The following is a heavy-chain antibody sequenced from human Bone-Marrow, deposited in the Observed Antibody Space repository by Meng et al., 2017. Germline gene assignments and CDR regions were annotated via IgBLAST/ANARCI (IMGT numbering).Heavy chain of an antibody. V-gene: IGHV3-53*02. CDR1: GFSVSSSY. J-gene: IGHJ4*02. CDR3: ARVLRGWGYFDY. D-gene: IGHD3-10*01. Sequence: EVQRVETGGGLIQPGGSLRLSCAASGFSVSSSYMSWVRQAPGKGPEWVSVIYSGGTTYYADSVKGRFTTSRDNSRNTLYLQVNSLRAEDTAVYYCARVLRGWGYFDYWGQGTLVTVSS. CDR2: IYSGGTT.